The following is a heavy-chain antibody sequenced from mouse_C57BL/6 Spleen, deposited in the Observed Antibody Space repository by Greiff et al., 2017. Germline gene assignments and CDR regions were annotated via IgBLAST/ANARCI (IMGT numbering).Heavy chain of an antibody. CDR1: GYTFTDYE. J-gene: IGHJ4*01. CDR3: TRSPPYAMDY. V-gene: IGHV1-15*01. CDR2: IDPETGGT. Sequence: QVQLQQSGAELVRPAASVTLSCKASGYTFTDYEMHWVKQTPVHGLEWIGAIDPETGGTAYNQKFKGKAILTADKSSSTAYMELRSLTSEDSAVYYCTRSPPYAMDYWGQGTSVTVSS.